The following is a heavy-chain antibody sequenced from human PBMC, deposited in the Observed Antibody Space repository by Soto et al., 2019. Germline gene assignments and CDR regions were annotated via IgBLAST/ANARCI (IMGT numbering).Heavy chain of an antibody. D-gene: IGHD1-20*01. V-gene: IGHV3-33*01. Sequence: PGGSLRLSCAASGFTFSSYGMHWVRQAPGKGLEWVAVIWYDGSNKYYADSVKGRFTISRDNSKNTLYLQMNSLRAEDTAVYYCARDGGNWNTEYYFDYWGQGTLVTVS. CDR1: GFTFSSYG. CDR2: IWYDGSNK. CDR3: ARDGGNWNTEYYFDY. J-gene: IGHJ4*02.